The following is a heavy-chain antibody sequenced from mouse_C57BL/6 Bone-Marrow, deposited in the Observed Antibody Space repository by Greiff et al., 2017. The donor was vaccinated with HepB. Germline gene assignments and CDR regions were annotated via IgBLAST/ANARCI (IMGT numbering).Heavy chain of an antibody. CDR2: IDPETGGT. CDR3: TFTTVVAFDY. J-gene: IGHJ2*01. V-gene: IGHV1-15*01. D-gene: IGHD1-1*01. Sequence: VKLMESGAELVRPGASVTLSCKASGYTFTDYEMHWVKQTPVHGLEWIGAIDPETGGTAYNQKFKGKAILTADKSSSTAYMELRSLTSEDSAVYYCTFTTVVAFDYWGQGTTLTVSS. CDR1: GYTFTDYE.